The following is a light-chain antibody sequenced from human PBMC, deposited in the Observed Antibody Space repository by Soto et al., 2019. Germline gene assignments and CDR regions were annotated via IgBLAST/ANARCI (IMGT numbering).Light chain of an antibody. CDR3: QSYDSSLSGWV. CDR2: VNT. J-gene: IGLJ3*02. CDR1: RSNIGAGYD. Sequence: QSVLTQPPSVSGAPGQRVTISGTGSRSNIGAGYDVHWYQQLPGTAPKLLIYVNTNRPSGVPDRFSGSKSGTSASLAITGLQAEDEADYYCQSYDSSLSGWVFGGGTKLTVL. V-gene: IGLV1-40*01.